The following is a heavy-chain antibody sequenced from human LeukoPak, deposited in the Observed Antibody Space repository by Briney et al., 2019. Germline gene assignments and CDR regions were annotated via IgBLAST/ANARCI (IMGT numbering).Heavy chain of an antibody. D-gene: IGHD3-22*01. V-gene: IGHV1-69*13. CDR3: ASPGGNYYDSSGYPFDY. CDR2: IIPIFGTA. CDR1: GYTFTSYG. J-gene: IGHJ4*02. Sequence: ASVKVSCKASGYTFTSYGFNWVRQAPGQGLEWMGGIIPIFGTANYAQKFQGRVTITADESTSTAYMELSSLRSEDTAVYYCASPGGNYYDSSGYPFDYWGQGTLVTVSS.